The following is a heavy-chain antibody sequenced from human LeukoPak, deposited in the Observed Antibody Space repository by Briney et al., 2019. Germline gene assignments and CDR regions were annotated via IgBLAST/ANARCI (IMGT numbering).Heavy chain of an antibody. CDR3: ARGLWFGELSEQNWFDP. V-gene: IGHV4-59*01. Sequence: PSETLSLTCTVSGGSISSCYWSWIRQPPGKGLEWVGYIYYSGSTNYNPSLKSRVTISVDTSKNQFSLKLSSVTAADTAVYYCARGLWFGELSEQNWFDPWGQGTLVTVSS. CDR1: GGSISSCY. D-gene: IGHD3-10*01. J-gene: IGHJ5*02. CDR2: IYYSGST.